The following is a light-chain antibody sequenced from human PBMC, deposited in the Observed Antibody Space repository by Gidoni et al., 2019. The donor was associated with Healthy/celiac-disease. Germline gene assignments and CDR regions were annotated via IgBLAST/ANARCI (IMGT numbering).Light chain of an antibody. V-gene: IGKV2-28*01. CDR1: QSLLHRNGYNY. J-gene: IGKJ4*01. CDR2: LGS. Sequence: DIVRTQSPLSLPVTPGEPASISCRSSQSLLHRNGYNYLDWYLQKPGQSPQLLIYLGSNRASGVPDRFSGSGSGTDFTLKISRVEAEDVGVYYCMQALQTPITFGGGTKVEIK. CDR3: MQALQTPIT.